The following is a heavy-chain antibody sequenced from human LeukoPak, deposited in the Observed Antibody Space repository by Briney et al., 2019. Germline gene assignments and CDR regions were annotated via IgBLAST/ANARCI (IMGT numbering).Heavy chain of an antibody. CDR3: ARAGGYCGRISCPYYFDY. CDR2: ISAYNGNT. D-gene: IGHD2-15*01. V-gene: IGHV1-18*01. Sequence: ASVKVSCKASGYTFTSYGISWVRQAPGQGLEWMGWISAYNGNTNYAQKLQGRVTMTSDMSTSTVYMELSSLRSEDTAVYYCARAGGYCGRISCPYYFDYWGQGSLVAVSS. J-gene: IGHJ4*02. CDR1: GYTFTSYG.